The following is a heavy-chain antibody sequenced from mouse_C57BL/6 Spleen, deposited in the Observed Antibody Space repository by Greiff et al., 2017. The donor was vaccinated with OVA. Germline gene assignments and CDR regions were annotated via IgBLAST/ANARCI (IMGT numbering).Heavy chain of an antibody. CDR1: GFSLTSYA. V-gene: IGHV2-9-1*01. CDR3: ARIEGGGNAMDY. J-gene: IGHJ4*01. Sequence: VMLVESGPGLVAPSQSLSITCTVSGFSLTSYAISWVRQPPGKGLEWLGVIWPGGGTNYNSALKSRLSISKDNSKSQVFLKMNSLQTDDTARYYCARIEGGGNAMDYWGQGTSVTVSS. CDR2: IWPGGGT.